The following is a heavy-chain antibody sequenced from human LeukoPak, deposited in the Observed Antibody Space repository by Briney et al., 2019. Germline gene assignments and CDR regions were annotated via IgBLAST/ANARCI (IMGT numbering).Heavy chain of an antibody. CDR3: ALYSSSWYGYFQH. D-gene: IGHD6-13*01. Sequence: PGGSLRLSCAASGFTFSSYWMSWVRQAPGKGLEWVANIKQGGSEKYYVDSVKGGFTISRDNAKNSLYLQMNSLRAEDTAVYYCALYSSSWYGYFQHWGQGTLVTVSS. CDR2: IKQGGSEK. J-gene: IGHJ1*01. CDR1: GFTFSSYW. V-gene: IGHV3-7*01.